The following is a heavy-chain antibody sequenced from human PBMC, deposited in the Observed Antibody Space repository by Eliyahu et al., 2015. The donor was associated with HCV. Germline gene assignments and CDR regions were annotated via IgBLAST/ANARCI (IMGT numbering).Heavy chain of an antibody. J-gene: IGHJ4*02. CDR2: ISGSGGST. D-gene: IGHD3-3*01. CDR1: GFXLXNYA. Sequence: EVQLLESGGGLVQPGGSLRLSCAASGFXLXNYAMSWVRQAPGKGLEWVSAISGSGGSTNYADSVKGRFTISRDNSKNTLYLQMNSLRAEDTAIYYCARKRDFWSGYYCDYWGQGTLVTVSS. V-gene: IGHV3-23*01. CDR3: ARKRDFWSGYYCDY.